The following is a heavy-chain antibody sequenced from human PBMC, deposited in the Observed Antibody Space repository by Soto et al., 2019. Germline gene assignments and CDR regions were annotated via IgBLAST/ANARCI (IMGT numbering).Heavy chain of an antibody. V-gene: IGHV1-69*12. Sequence: QVQLVQSGAEVKEPGSSVKVSCQASGGTFSSYAISWVRQAAGQGLEWMGGIIPLFRTPDYAQRFQGRVTSTADESTSTAYRELSSLRSEDTAVYYCARDNGRPQLGGNYYYIMDVWGQGTTITVSS. D-gene: IGHD4-4*01. CDR2: IIPLFRTP. CDR3: ARDNGRPQLGGNYYYIMDV. CDR1: GGTFSSYA. J-gene: IGHJ6*02.